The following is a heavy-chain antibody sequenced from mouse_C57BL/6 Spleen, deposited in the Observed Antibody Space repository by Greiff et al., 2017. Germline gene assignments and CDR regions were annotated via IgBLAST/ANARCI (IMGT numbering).Heavy chain of an antibody. CDR2: INYDGSST. Sequence: EVKLEESEGGLVQPGSSMKLSCTASGFTFSDYYMAWVRQVPEKGLEWVANINYDGSSTYYLDSLKSRFIISRDNAKNILYLQMSSLKSEDTATYYCARAWDGYYWYFDVWGTGTTVTVSS. CDR3: ARAWDGYYWYFDV. CDR1: GFTFSDYY. D-gene: IGHD1-2*01. V-gene: IGHV5-16*01. J-gene: IGHJ1*03.